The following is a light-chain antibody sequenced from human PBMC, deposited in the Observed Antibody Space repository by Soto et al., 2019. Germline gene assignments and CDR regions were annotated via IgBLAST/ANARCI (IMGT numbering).Light chain of an antibody. CDR2: QAS. V-gene: IGKV1-5*03. CDR3: QQYSTYPWT. Sequence: DIQMTQSPSTLSASVGDRVTITCRASQTISTLLSWYQQRPGKAPNLLIYQASSLESGVPSRFSGSGSGTEFTLTISSLHPDDFATYFCQQYSTYPWTFGQGTKVEVK. J-gene: IGKJ1*01. CDR1: QTISTL.